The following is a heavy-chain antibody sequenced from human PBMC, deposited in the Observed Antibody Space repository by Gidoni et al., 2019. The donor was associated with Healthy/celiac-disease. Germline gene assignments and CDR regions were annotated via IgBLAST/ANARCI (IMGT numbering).Heavy chain of an antibody. CDR1: GGTFSSYA. CDR2: IIPIFGTA. CDR3: ARDSMKGYYDILTGYYITGGGYYYGMDV. J-gene: IGHJ6*02. Sequence: QVQLVQSGAEVKKPGSSVKVSCKASGGTFSSYAISWVRQAPGQGLEWMGGIIPIFGTANYAQKFQGRVTMTADESTSTAYMELSSLRSEDTAVYYCARDSMKGYYDILTGYYITGGGYYYGMDVWGQGTTVTVSS. D-gene: IGHD3-9*01. V-gene: IGHV1-69*01.